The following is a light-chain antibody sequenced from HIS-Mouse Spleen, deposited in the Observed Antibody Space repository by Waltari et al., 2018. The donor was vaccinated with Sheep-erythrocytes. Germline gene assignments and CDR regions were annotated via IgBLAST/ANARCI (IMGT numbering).Light chain of an antibody. J-gene: IGKJ5*01. V-gene: IGKV1-12*01. CDR2: AAS. CDR1: QCISIC. CDR3: QHANSFPIT. Sequence: DIQMTQSPSSVSASVGDRVTITCRASQCISICLAWFQQKPGKAPKLLSYAASSLQSWVPSMFSGSGSGTEFTLTISRLQPEDFASYYCQHANSFPITFGQGTRLEIK.